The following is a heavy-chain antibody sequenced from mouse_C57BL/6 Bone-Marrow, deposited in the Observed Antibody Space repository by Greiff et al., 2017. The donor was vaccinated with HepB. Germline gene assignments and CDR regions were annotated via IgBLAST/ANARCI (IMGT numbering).Heavy chain of an antibody. D-gene: IGHD1-1*01. J-gene: IGHJ2*01. V-gene: IGHV14-1*01. Sequence: DVQLQESGAELVRPGASVKLSCTASGFNINDYYMHWVKQRPEQGLEWIGRIDPEDGDTEYAPKFQGKATLTADTSSNTAYLPLRSLTSEDTAVYYCTTYAVVATDYWGQGTTLTVSS. CDR3: TTYAVVATDY. CDR2: IDPEDGDT. CDR1: GFNINDYY.